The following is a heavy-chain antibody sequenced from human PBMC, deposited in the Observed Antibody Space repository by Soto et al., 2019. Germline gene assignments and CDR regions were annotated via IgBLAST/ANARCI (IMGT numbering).Heavy chain of an antibody. CDR2: IYSGGST. CDR1: GFTVSSNY. CDR3: ARDKDYGDYVTAFDI. D-gene: IGHD4-17*01. J-gene: IGHJ3*02. V-gene: IGHV3-66*01. Sequence: GGSLRLSCAASGFTVSSNYMSWVRQAPGKGLEWVSVIYSGGSTYYADSVKGRFTISRDNSKNTLYLQMNSLRAEDTAVYYCARDKDYGDYVTAFDIWGQGTMVTVSS.